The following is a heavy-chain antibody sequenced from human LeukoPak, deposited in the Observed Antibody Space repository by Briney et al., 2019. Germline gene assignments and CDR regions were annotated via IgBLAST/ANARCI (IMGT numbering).Heavy chain of an antibody. CDR1: GYTFTYHY. D-gene: IGHD1-26*01. J-gene: IGHJ4*02. CDR3: ARGTVGATYYFDY. CDR2: INPSNGDT. Sequence: GASVKVSCKASGYTFTYHYIHLVRQAPGQGLEWMGIINPSNGDTNYAQRFQGRVTMTRDTSTSTVYMELSSLDSEDTAMYYCARGTVGATYYFDYWGQGTLVTVSS. V-gene: IGHV1-46*01.